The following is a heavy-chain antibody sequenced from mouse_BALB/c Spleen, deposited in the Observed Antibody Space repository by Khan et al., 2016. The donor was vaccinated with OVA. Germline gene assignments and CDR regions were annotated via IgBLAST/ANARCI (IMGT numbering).Heavy chain of an antibody. V-gene: IGHV1S56*01. CDR2: ISPGDDTT. D-gene: IGHD1-1*01. J-gene: IGHJ4*01. CDR3: AREGLLGVAMDY. CDR1: GYTFTAYD. Sequence: QVQLKESGPELVKPGTLVKISCRASGYTFTAYDINWVKQRPGQGLEWIGWISPGDDTTKYNESFKGKATLTADKSSNTAYMQLSRLTSEASAVYFCAREGLLGVAMDYWGQGTSVSVSS.